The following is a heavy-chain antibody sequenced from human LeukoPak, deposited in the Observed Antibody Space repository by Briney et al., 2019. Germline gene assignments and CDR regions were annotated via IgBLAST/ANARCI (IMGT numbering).Heavy chain of an antibody. D-gene: IGHD3-9*01. CDR2: IYYSGST. CDR3: ARKYYDILTGYTAMDV. Sequence: SETLSLTCTVSGGSISSRSYYWGWIRQPPGKGLEWIGSIYYSGSTTYNPSLKSRVTISVDTSKNQFSLKMRSVTAADTAVYYCARKYYDILTGYTAMDVWGQGTTVTVSS. V-gene: IGHV4-39*07. CDR1: GGSISSRSYY. J-gene: IGHJ6*02.